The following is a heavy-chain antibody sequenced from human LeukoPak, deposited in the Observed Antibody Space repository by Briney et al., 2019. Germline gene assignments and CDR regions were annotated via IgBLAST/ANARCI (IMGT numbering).Heavy chain of an antibody. CDR2: IYSGGST. V-gene: IGHV3-53*01. Sequence: GGSLRLSCAASGFTVSSNYMSWVRQAPGKGLEWVSVIYSGGSTYYADSVKGRFTISRDNSKNTLYLQMNSLRAEDTAVYYCARGPSWELLFDYWGQGTQVTVSS. CDR3: ARGPSWELLFDY. D-gene: IGHD1-26*01. CDR1: GFTVSSNY. J-gene: IGHJ4*02.